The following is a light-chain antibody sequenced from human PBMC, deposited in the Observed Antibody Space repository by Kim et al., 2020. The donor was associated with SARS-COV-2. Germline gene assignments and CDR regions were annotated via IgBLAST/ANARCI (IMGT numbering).Light chain of an antibody. J-gene: IGLJ2*01. Sequence: QSALTQPVSVSGSPGQSITISCTGTSSDVGVYNYVSWYQKHPGKAPKLMIYDVSKRPSGVSNRFSGSKSGNTASLTISGLQAEDEADYYCTSYTTTTTPWVFGGGTKVTVL. CDR2: DVS. CDR1: SSDVGVYNY. CDR3: TSYTTTTTPWV. V-gene: IGLV2-14*03.